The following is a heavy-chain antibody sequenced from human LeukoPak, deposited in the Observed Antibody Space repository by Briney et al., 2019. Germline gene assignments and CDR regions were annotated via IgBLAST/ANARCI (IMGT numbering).Heavy chain of an antibody. J-gene: IGHJ5*02. Sequence: SETLSLTCTVSGGSISSSSYYWGWIRQPPGKGLEWIGSIYYSGSTYYNPSLKSRVTISVDTSKNQFSLKLSSVTAADTAVYYCARDGYYGSGPWGQGTLVTVSS. CDR2: IYYSGST. CDR1: GGSISSSSYY. CDR3: ARDGYYGSGP. V-gene: IGHV4-39*07. D-gene: IGHD3-10*01.